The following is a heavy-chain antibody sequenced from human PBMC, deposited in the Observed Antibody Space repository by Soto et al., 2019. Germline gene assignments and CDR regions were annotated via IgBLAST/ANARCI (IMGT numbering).Heavy chain of an antibody. CDR2: INAGNGNT. CDR3: ARNRAAAGPRWFDP. J-gene: IGHJ5*02. CDR1: GYTFTSYA. V-gene: IGHV1-3*01. D-gene: IGHD6-13*01. Sequence: ASVKVSCKASGYTFTSYAMHWVRQAPGQRLEWMGWINAGNGNTKYSQKFQGRVTITRDTSASTAYMELSSLRSEDTAVYYCARNRAAAGPRWFDPWGQGTLVTVSS.